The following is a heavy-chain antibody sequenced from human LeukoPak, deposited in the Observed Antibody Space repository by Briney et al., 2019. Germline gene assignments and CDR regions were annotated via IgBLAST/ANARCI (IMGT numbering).Heavy chain of an antibody. CDR2: IYPGDSDT. CDR3: ARHTRYCSAGSCYGDL. V-gene: IGHV5-51*01. Sequence: GESLKISCEGSGYTFHSYCITWVRQMPGKGLEWMGIIYPGDSDTRYSPSFEGQVTVSADKSIRTAYLQWSSLKASDTAMYYCARHTRYCSAGSCYGDLWGQGTLVTVSS. D-gene: IGHD2-15*01. CDR1: GYTFHSYC. J-gene: IGHJ5*02.